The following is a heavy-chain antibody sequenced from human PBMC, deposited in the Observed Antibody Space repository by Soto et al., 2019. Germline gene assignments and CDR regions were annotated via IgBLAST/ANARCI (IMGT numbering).Heavy chain of an antibody. D-gene: IGHD1-26*01. V-gene: IGHV5-51*01. CDR1: GYSFTTYW. J-gene: IGHJ4*02. Sequence: GESLKISCKASGYSFTTYWIGWVRQMPGKGLEWMGIMYPGDSDTRYSPSFQSQVTISADKSINTAYLQWSSLKASDTAIYFCARRGGTYYDYWGQGILVTVSS. CDR2: MYPGDSDT. CDR3: ARRGGTYYDY.